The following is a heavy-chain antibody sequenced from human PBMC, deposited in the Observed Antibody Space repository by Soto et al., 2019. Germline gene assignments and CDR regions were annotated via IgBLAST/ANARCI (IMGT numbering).Heavy chain of an antibody. CDR2: INPSGGST. J-gene: IGHJ6*02. CDR3: ARGDQPLLNYYYGMDV. Sequence: ASVKVSCKASGYTFTSYYMHWVRQAPGQGLEWMGIINPSGGSTSYAQKFQGRVTMTRDTSTSTVYMELSSLRSEDTAVYYCARGDQPLLNYYYGMDVWGQGTTVTVSS. D-gene: IGHD2-21*02. CDR1: GYTFTSYY. V-gene: IGHV1-46*01.